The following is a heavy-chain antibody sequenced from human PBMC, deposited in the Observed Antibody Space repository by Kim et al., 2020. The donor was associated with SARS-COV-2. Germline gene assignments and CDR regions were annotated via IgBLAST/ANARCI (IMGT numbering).Heavy chain of an antibody. V-gene: IGHV3-53*01. CDR1: GFTVSSNY. CDR3: ATVPLSGSYDPFDY. D-gene: IGHD1-26*01. Sequence: GGSLRLSCAASGFTVSSNYMSWVRQAPGKGLEWVSVIYSGGSTYYADSVKGRFTISRDNSKNTLYLQMNSLRAEDTAVYYCATVPLSGSYDPFDYWGQGTLVTVSS. J-gene: IGHJ4*02. CDR2: IYSGGST.